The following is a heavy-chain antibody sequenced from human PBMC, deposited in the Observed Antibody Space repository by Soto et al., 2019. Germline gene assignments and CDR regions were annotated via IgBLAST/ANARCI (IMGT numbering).Heavy chain of an antibody. CDR2: ISYDGSNK. CDR1: GFTFSSYA. V-gene: IGHV3-30-3*01. J-gene: IGHJ4*02. D-gene: IGHD3-10*01. CDR3: ARDGTAGTYFDY. Sequence: GSLRLSCAASGFTFSSYAMHWVRQAPGKGLEWVAVISYDGSNKYYADSVKGRFTISRDNSKNTLYLQMNSLRAEDTAVYYCARDGTAGTYFDYWGQGTLVTVSS.